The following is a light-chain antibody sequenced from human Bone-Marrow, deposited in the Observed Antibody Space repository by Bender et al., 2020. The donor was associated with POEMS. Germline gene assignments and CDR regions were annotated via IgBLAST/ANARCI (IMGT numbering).Light chain of an antibody. CDR1: SGHGGYA. CDR2: VNGDGSH. V-gene: IGLV4-69*01. J-gene: IGLJ3*02. Sequence: QLMVTQSPSASASLGASVKLTCTLSSGHGGYAIAWHQQQAGKGPRLLMKVNGDGSHTKGDEIPDRFSGSSSGAERYLSISSLQSEDEADYYCQTWGAGFRVFGGGTKLTVL. CDR3: QTWGAGFRV.